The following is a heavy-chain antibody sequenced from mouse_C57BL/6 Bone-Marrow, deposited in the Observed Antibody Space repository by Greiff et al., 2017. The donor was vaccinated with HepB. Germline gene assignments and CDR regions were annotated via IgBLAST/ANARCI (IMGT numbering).Heavy chain of an antibody. V-gene: IGHV1-50*01. D-gene: IGHD1-1*01. CDR1: GYTFTSYW. Sequence: QVQLQQPGAELVKPGASVKLSCKASGYTFTSYWMQWVKQRPGQGLEWIGEIDPSDSYTNYNQKFKGKATLTVDTSSSTAYMQLSSLTSEDSAVYYCARDGSITTVVATNFDHWGQGTTLTVSS. J-gene: IGHJ2*01. CDR3: ARDGSITTVVATNFDH. CDR2: IDPSDSYT.